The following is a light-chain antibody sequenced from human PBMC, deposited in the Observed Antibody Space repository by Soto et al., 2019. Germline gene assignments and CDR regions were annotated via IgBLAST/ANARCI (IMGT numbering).Light chain of an antibody. Sequence: EIVTAQAPARLCHHPVPTATLSCSPSQSVSNNVAWYQQKPGQAPRLLILGASTRATGIPARFSGSGSGTEFTLSISSLQSEDFAVYYCKQHKEWPPFNFGQGTRLEIK. J-gene: IGKJ5*01. CDR3: KQHKEWPPFN. V-gene: IGKV3-15*01. CDR1: QSVSNN. CDR2: GAS.